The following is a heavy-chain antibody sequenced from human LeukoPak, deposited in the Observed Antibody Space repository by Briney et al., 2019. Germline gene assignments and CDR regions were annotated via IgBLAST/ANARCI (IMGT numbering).Heavy chain of an antibody. Sequence: PGGSLRLSCAASGFTFSSYAMSWVRQAPGKGLEWVSAISGSGGSTYYADSVKGRFTISRDNSKNTLYLQMNSLRAEDTAVYYCAKEGRSGYYGLDGFDIWGQGTMVTVSS. D-gene: IGHD3-22*01. CDR2: ISGSGGST. J-gene: IGHJ3*02. V-gene: IGHV3-23*01. CDR1: GFTFSSYA. CDR3: AKEGRSGYYGLDGFDI.